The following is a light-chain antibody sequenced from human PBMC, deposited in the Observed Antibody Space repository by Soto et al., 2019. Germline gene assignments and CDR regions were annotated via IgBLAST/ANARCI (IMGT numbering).Light chain of an antibody. V-gene: IGKV3-11*01. CDR3: HQRQSWPRT. CDR1: QTVNSR. J-gene: IGKJ1*01. CDR2: HTS. Sequence: EIVLTQSQATLSSSPGERATLSCRASQTVNSRLAWYQHKPGQAPRLLIYHTSNRATGIPARFSGSGSGTDFTLTISSLEPEDFAVYYCHQRQSWPRTFGQGTKVDIK.